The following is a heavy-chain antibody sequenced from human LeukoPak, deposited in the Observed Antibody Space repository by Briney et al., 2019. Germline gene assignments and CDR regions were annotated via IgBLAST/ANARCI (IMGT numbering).Heavy chain of an antibody. D-gene: IGHD6-13*01. J-gene: IGHJ4*02. CDR1: GGSISSSNW. CDR3: ARVLRIAAAGNTFDY. Sequence: SETLSLTCAVSGGSISSSNWWSWVRQPPGKGLEWIGEIYHGASTNYNPSLKSRVTISVDKSKNQFSLKLSSVTAADTAVYYCARVLRIAAAGNTFDYWGQGTLVTVSS. CDR2: IYHGAST. V-gene: IGHV4-4*02.